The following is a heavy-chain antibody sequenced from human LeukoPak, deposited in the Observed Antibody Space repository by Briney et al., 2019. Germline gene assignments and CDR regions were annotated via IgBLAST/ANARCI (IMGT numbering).Heavy chain of an antibody. D-gene: IGHD3-22*01. Sequence: ASVKVSCKASGYTFTVYFMHWVRHAPGQGLGRMGWINPNSGGTNYAQKFQGRVTMTRDTSISTAYMELSRLRSDDTAVYYCARELNYESSGYYFDDWGQGTLVTVS. V-gene: IGHV1-2*02. J-gene: IGHJ4*02. CDR3: ARELNYESSGYYFDD. CDR1: GYTFTVYF. CDR2: INPNSGGT.